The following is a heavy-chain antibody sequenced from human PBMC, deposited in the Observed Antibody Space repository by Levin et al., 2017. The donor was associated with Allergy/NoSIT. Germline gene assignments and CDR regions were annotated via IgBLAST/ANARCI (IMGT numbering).Heavy chain of an antibody. Sequence: PSETLSLTCTVSGGSISSGGYYWSWIRQHPGKGLEWIGYIYYSGSTYYNPSLKSRVTISVDTSKNQFSLKLSSVTAADTAVYYCARSDYGGIFDYWGQGTLVTVSS. D-gene: IGHD4-23*01. CDR3: ARSDYGGIFDY. CDR2: IYYSGST. V-gene: IGHV4-31*03. CDR1: GGSISSGGYY. J-gene: IGHJ4*02.